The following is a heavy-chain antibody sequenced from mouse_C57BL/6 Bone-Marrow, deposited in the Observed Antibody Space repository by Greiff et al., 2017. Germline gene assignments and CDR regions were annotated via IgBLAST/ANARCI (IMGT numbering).Heavy chain of an antibody. D-gene: IGHD4-1*01. J-gene: IGHJ4*01. V-gene: IGHV1-55*01. Sequence: VQLQQPGAELVKPGASVKMSCKASGYTFTSYWITWVKQRPGQGLEWIGDIYPGSGSTNYNEKFKSKATLTVDTSSSTAYMQLSSLTSEDSAVYYCARNPLTDYYAMDYWGQGTSVTVSS. CDR3: ARNPLTDYYAMDY. CDR1: GYTFTSYW. CDR2: IYPGSGST.